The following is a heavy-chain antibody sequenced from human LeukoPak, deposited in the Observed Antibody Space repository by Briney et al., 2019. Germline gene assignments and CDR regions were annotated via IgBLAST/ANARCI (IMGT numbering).Heavy chain of an antibody. D-gene: IGHD2-2*01. CDR3: ARPSRVVPAALYYYYGMDV. CDR2: ITPILGIA. J-gene: IGHJ6*02. CDR1: GGTFSSYA. Sequence: SVKVSCKASGGTFSSYAISWVRQAPGQGLEWMGRITPILGIANYAQKFQGRVTITADKSTSTAHMELSSLRSEDTAVYYCARPSRVVPAALYYYYGMDVWGQGTTVTVSS. V-gene: IGHV1-69*04.